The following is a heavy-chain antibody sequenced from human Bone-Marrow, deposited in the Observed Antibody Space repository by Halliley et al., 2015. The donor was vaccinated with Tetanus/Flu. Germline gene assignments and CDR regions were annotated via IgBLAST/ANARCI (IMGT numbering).Heavy chain of an antibody. V-gene: IGHV4-34*01. Sequence: LSCAVYGGSFGDSGYYWNWCRQPPGKGLEWVGEIIPYGNINYNQSLQSRVTISVDTSKNQFSLKLSSVSAADTAVYYCARGHRVSNGWGTYYNYGMDAWGQGTAVSVSS. CDR1: GGSFGDSGYY. CDR2: IIPYGNI. J-gene: IGHJ6*02. D-gene: IGHD6-19*01. CDR3: ARGHRVSNGWGTYYNYGMDA.